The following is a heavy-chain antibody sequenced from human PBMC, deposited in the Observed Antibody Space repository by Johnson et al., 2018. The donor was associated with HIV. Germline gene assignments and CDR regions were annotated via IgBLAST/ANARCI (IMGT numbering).Heavy chain of an antibody. V-gene: IGHV3-11*01. CDR2: ISSSGSTI. Sequence: VQLVESGGGLVKPRGSLRLSCAASGFIFRDYYMSWIRQAPGKGLEWVSYISSSGSTIYYADSVKGRFTISRDNAKNSLYLQMNSLRAEDTAVYYCARTNSGSYYHPGAFDIWGQGTMVTVSS. CDR1: GFIFRDYY. J-gene: IGHJ3*02. CDR3: ARTNSGSYYHPGAFDI. D-gene: IGHD3-10*01.